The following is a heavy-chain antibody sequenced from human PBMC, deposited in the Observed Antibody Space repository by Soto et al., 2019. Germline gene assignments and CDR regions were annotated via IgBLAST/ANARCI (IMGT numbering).Heavy chain of an antibody. V-gene: IGHV4-31*03. CDR3: ARGRTSSPTPGDY. CDR1: GGSISSGGYY. Sequence: QVQLQESGPGLVKPSQTLSLTCTVSGGSISSGGYYWSWIRQHPGKGLEWIGYIYYSGSTYYNPSLKSRVTRSVDTSKTQFSLELSSVTAADTAVYYCARGRTSSPTPGDYWGQGTLVTVSS. D-gene: IGHD2-2*01. CDR2: IYYSGST. J-gene: IGHJ4*02.